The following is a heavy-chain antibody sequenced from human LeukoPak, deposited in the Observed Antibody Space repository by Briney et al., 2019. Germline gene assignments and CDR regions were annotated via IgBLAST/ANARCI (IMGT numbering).Heavy chain of an antibody. CDR2: IWYDGSNK. V-gene: IGHV3-33*08. D-gene: IGHD3-22*01. J-gene: IGHJ4*02. CDR1: GFTFSNYG. CDR3: ARDPYPLYYYDSSGYSPPDY. Sequence: PGGSLRLSCAASGFTFSNYGMHWVRQAPGKGLEWVALIWYDGSNKYYADSVKGRFTISRDNSKNTLYLQMNSLRAEDTAVYYCARDPYPLYYYDSSGYSPPDYWGQGTLVTVSS.